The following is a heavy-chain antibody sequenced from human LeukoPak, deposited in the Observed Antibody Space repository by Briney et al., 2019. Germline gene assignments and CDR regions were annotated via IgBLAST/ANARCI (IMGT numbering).Heavy chain of an antibody. D-gene: IGHD6-13*01. Sequence: SETLSLTCAVSGYSISSGYYWGWIRQPPGKGLEWIGSIYHSGSTYYNPSLKSRVTISVDTSKNQFSLKLSSVTAADTAVYYCARLSQQPGGFDYWGQGTLVTVSS. CDR3: ARLSQQPGGFDY. J-gene: IGHJ4*02. CDR2: IYHSGST. CDR1: GYSISSGYY. V-gene: IGHV4-38-2*01.